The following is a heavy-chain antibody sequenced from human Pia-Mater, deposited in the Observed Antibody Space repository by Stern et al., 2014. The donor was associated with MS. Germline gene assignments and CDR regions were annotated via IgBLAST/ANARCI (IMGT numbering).Heavy chain of an antibody. CDR1: GFTFSTYP. CDR2: ISFDGNKK. CDR3: ARGYSSGWLFLLDY. D-gene: IGHD6-19*01. J-gene: IGHJ4*02. Sequence: QLLQSGGGVVQPGTSLRLSCAASGFTFSTYPIHWVRQAPGKGLEWVAVISFDGNKKYFADSVKGRFTISRDNSKNTMYLQMNSLRDEDTAIYYCARGYSSGWLFLLDYWGQGTLVIVSS. V-gene: IGHV3-30-3*01.